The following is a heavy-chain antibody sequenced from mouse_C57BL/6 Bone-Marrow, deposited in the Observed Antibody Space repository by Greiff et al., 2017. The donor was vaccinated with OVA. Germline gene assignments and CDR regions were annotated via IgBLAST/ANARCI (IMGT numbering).Heavy chain of an antibody. Sequence: EVKVVESGGGLVQPGESLKLSCESNEYEFPSHDMSWVRKTPEKRLELVAAINSDGGSTYYPDTMERRFIISRDNTKKTLYLQMSSLRSEDTALYYCARQGYYGASFAYWGQGTLVTVSA. V-gene: IGHV5-2*01. CDR1: EYEFPSHD. D-gene: IGHD1-1*01. CDR2: INSDGGST. J-gene: IGHJ3*01. CDR3: ARQGYYGASFAY.